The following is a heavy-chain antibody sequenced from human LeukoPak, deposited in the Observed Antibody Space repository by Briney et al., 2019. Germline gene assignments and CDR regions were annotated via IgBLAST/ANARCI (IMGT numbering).Heavy chain of an antibody. CDR1: GFTFSSYA. V-gene: IGHV3-23*01. Sequence: PGGSLRLSCAASGFTFSSYAMSWVRQAPGKGLEWVSSITNSGGSTYYSDSVRGRFTISRDNSKNTLFLQMNSLRAEDTAVYYCARYLPMAGAESPLFDYWGQGTLVTVSS. J-gene: IGHJ4*02. CDR2: ITNSGGST. D-gene: IGHD3-9*01. CDR3: ARYLPMAGAESPLFDY.